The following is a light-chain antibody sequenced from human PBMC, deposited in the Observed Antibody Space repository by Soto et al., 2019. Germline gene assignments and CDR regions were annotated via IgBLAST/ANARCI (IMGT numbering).Light chain of an antibody. CDR2: DVT. Sequence: QSALTQPASVSGSPGQSITISCTGTRNDVGGYNYVSWYQQHPGKAPDLMIYDVTHRPSGVSTRFSCSKSGNTASLTISGLQAEDEADYYCSSYTTSSTVLFGGGTQLTVL. CDR3: SSYTTSSTVL. V-gene: IGLV2-14*03. J-gene: IGLJ2*01. CDR1: RNDVGGYNY.